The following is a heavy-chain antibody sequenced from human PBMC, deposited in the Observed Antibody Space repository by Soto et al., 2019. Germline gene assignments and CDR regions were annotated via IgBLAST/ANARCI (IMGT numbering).Heavy chain of an antibody. D-gene: IGHD2-21*01. CDR2: IYYSGST. Sequence: QVQLQESGPGLVKPSETLSLTCTVSGGSISSYYWCWIRQPPGKGLEWIGYIYYSGSTNYNPSHRSRVTISVDKSKNQFSLKLSSVTAADTAVYYCARLCGWSVDYWGQGTLVTVSS. V-gene: IGHV4-59*08. CDR3: ARLCGWSVDY. CDR1: GGSISSYY. J-gene: IGHJ4*02.